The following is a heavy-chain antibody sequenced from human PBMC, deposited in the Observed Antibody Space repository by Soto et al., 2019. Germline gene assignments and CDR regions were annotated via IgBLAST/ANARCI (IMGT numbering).Heavy chain of an antibody. J-gene: IGHJ4*02. CDR3: AKDISLLVAVAGPVFDY. Sequence: GGSLRLSCAASGFTFDVYAMHWVRQAPGKGLEWVSGISWNSGSIGYADSVKGRFTISRDNAKNSLYLQMNSLRAEDTALYYCAKDISLLVAVAGPVFDYWGQGTLVTVSS. CDR2: ISWNSGSI. V-gene: IGHV3-9*01. D-gene: IGHD6-19*01. CDR1: GFTFDVYA.